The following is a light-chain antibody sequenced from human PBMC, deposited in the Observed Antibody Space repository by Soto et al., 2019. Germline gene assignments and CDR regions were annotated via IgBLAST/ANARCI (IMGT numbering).Light chain of an antibody. CDR2: EGT. CDR3: CSYAGSSTFI. CDR1: SSDVVSYNL. J-gene: IGLJ2*01. Sequence: QSALTQPASVSGSPGQSITISCTGTSSDVVSYNLVSWYQQHPGKAPKLMIYEGTKRPSGVSNRFSGSKSGTTASLTISGLQAEDEADYYCCSYAGSSTFIFGGGTKLTVL. V-gene: IGLV2-23*03.